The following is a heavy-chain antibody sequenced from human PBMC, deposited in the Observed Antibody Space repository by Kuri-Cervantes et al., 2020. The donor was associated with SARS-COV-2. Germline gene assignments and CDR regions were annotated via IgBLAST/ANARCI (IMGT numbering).Heavy chain of an antibody. CDR3: ARGGVVPVSFDY. V-gene: IGHV4-39*07. D-gene: IGHD2-21*01. CDR1: GGSISSSSYY. CDR2: IYYSGST. J-gene: IGHJ4*02. Sequence: SETLSLTCTVSGGSISSSSYYWGWIRHPPGKGLEWIGSIYYSGSTYYNPSLKSRVTISVDTSKNQFSLKLSSVTAADTAVYYCARGGVVPVSFDYWGQGTLVTVSS.